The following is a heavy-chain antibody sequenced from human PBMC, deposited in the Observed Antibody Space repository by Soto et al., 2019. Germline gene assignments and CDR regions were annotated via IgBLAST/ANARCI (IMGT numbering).Heavy chain of an antibody. Sequence: QVQMVESGGGVVHPGTSLRLSCAASGFSFSDYGMHWVRQAPGKGLEWVAVIWFDGSNKYYAESVKGRFTISRDNSKNTVDLQMDRLRADDTAVYYCVRRRSTVTTAWFYHAMDVWGQGTTVTVSS. CDR2: IWFDGSNK. D-gene: IGHD4-17*01. CDR3: VRRRSTVTTAWFYHAMDV. CDR1: GFSFSDYG. V-gene: IGHV3-33*01. J-gene: IGHJ6*02.